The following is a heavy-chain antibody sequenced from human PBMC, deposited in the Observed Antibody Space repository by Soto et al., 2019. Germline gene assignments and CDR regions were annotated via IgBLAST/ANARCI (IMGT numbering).Heavy chain of an antibody. Sequence: SETLSLTCTVSGGSISSGGYYWSWIRQHPGKGLEWIGYIYYSGRTYYNPSLHSRVSIAVDTTENQFSLKLTSVTAADTSVYYCARGSFSSSSSWFDPWGRGTLVTSPQ. D-gene: IGHD6-6*01. CDR3: ARGSFSSSSSWFDP. V-gene: IGHV4-31*03. J-gene: IGHJ5*02. CDR2: IYYSGRT. CDR1: GGSISSGGYY.